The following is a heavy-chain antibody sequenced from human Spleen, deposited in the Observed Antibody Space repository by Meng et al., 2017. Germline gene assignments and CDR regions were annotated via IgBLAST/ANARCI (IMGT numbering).Heavy chain of an antibody. Sequence: QVQLRESGPALVKPSETLSLTCAVSGDSITNHNWWAWVRQPPGKGLEWIGEIPHRGSSAYNPSLKSRVTISVDTSKNQFSLKLSSVTAADTAVYYCTRYFHDGSGYSNWFDPWGQGTLVTVSS. D-gene: IGHD3-22*01. CDR1: GDSITNHNW. CDR3: TRYFHDGSGYSNWFDP. V-gene: IGHV4-4*02. J-gene: IGHJ5*02. CDR2: IPHRGSS.